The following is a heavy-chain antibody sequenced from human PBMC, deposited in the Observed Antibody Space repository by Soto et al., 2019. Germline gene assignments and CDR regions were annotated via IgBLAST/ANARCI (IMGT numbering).Heavy chain of an antibody. D-gene: IGHD2-15*01. CDR2: IIPIFGTA. V-gene: IGHV1-69*01. CDR1: GGTFSSYA. CDR3: ARDRYCSGGSCYSDYFDY. J-gene: IGHJ4*02. Sequence: QVQLVQSGAEVKKPGSSVKVSCKASGGTFSSYAISWVRQAPGQGLEWMGGIIPIFGTANYAQKFQGRVTITADESTSTAYMELSSLRSEDTAVYYCARDRYCSGGSCYSDYFDYWVQGTLVTVSS.